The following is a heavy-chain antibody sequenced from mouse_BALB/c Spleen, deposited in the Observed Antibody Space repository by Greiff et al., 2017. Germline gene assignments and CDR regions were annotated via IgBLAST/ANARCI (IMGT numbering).Heavy chain of an antibody. V-gene: IGHV5-6-4*01. CDR3: TRGTTGAMDY. CDR1: GFTFSSYT. Sequence: EVNLVESGGGLVKPGGSLKLSCAASGFTFSSYTMSWVRQTPEKRLEWVATISSGGSYTYYPDSVKGRFTISRDNAKNTLYLQMSSLKSEDTAMYYCTRGTTGAMDYWGQGTSVTVSS. CDR2: ISSGGSYT. D-gene: IGHD1-1*01. J-gene: IGHJ4*01.